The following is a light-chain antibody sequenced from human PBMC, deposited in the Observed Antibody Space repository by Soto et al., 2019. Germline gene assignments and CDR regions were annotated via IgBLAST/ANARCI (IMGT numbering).Light chain of an antibody. J-gene: IGLJ1*01. Sequence: QSVLTQPASVSGSPGQSINISCTGTSSDVGSYNLVSWYQQHPGKAPKLMIYEGSKRPSGVSNRVSGSKSGNTASLTISGLQDEDEADYYCCSYAGSSTRYVFGTGTKLTVL. CDR3: CSYAGSSTRYV. CDR1: SSDVGSYNL. V-gene: IGLV2-23*01. CDR2: EGS.